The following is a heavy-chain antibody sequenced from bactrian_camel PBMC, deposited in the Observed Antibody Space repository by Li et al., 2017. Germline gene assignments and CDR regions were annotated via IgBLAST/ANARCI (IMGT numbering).Heavy chain of an antibody. CDR1: EYPTSTYC. D-gene: IGHD3*01. CDR3: AARWPSTANCDSDLHEYNY. J-gene: IGHJ4*01. CDR2: TYTGVGYGRT. Sequence: QLVESGGGSVQAGGSLKLSCIAAPEYPTSTYCMAWFRQGAGKQREAVATTYTGVGYGRTWYADSVKDRFTISRDGARNTLYLQMNSLRPEDTAIYFCAARWPSTANCDSDLHEYNYWGQGTQVTVS. V-gene: IGHV3S1*01.